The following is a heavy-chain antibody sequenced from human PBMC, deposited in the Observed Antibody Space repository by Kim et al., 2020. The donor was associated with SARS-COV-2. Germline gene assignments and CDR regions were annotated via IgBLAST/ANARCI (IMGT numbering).Heavy chain of an antibody. V-gene: IGHV4-59*01. D-gene: IGHD3-22*01. J-gene: IGHJ4*02. CDR3: ARDGDSTGYYYGGLDY. Sequence: SLKSRVTISIDMSKNQFSLKLSSVTAADTAVYYCARDGDSTGYYYGGLDYWGQGILVTVSS.